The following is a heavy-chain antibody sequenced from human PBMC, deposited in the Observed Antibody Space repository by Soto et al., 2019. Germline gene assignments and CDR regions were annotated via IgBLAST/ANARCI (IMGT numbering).Heavy chain of an antibody. CDR2: INHSGST. D-gene: IGHD3-22*01. V-gene: IGHV4-34*01. J-gene: IGHJ4*02. Sequence: LSLTCAVYGGSFSGYYWSWIRQPPGKGLEWIGEINHSGSTNYNPSLKSRVTISVDTSKNQFSLKLSSVTAADTAVYYCARSENLSYYYDSSGYYDYWGQGTLVTVSS. CDR3: ARSENLSYYYDSSGYYDY. CDR1: GGSFSGYY.